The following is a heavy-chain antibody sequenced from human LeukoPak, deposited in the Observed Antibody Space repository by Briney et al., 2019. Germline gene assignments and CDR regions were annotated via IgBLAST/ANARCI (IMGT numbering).Heavy chain of an antibody. J-gene: IGHJ4*02. Sequence: GGSLKLSCAASGFSFSDSALHWVRQASGKGPEWLGRIRTKKNTYATAYAASVKGRFTISRDDSENTVYLQMSSLKTDDTAVYYCTRKNNVDFSEYWFEFDHWGLGTLSPSPQ. D-gene: IGHD2/OR15-2a*01. CDR2: IRTKKNTYAT. CDR3: TRKNNVDFSEYWFEFDH. CDR1: GFSFSDSA. V-gene: IGHV3-73*01.